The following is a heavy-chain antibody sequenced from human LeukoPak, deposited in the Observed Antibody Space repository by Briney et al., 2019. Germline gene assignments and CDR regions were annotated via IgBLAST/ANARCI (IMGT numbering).Heavy chain of an antibody. CDR1: GLTFSSYA. J-gene: IGHJ4*02. CDR2: ISGSGGST. V-gene: IGHV3-23*01. Sequence: GGSLRLSCAASGLTFSSYAMSWVRQAPGKGLEWVSVISGSGGSTYYADSVKGRFTISRDNSKNALYLQMNSLRAEDTAVYYCAKDKTKLDYWGQGTLVTVSS. CDR3: AKDKTKLDY.